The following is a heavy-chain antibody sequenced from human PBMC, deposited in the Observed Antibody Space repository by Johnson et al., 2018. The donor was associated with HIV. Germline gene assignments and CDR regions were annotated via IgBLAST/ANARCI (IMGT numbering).Heavy chain of an antibody. CDR2: IKEDGSEE. D-gene: IGHD1-26*01. Sequence: VQLVESGGGLVQSGGSLRLSCAASGFTFSRYWMSWVRQAPGKGLEWVANIKEDGSEEYYVDSVKGRFIISRDNAKNSLYLQMNSLRAEDTAVYYCARDKGGIVGYDAFDIWGQGTMVTVSS. CDR3: ARDKGGIVGYDAFDI. CDR1: GFTFSRYW. V-gene: IGHV3-7*05. J-gene: IGHJ3*02.